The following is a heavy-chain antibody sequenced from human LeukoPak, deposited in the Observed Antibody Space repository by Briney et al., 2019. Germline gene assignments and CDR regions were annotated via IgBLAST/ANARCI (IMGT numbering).Heavy chain of an antibody. V-gene: IGHV4-59*11. CDR3: ARFSSGCSTASCYLDY. J-gene: IGHJ4*02. CDR1: GGSITDHY. D-gene: IGHD2-2*01. CDR2: IHSTGNT. Sequence: PSETLSLTCTVSGGSITDHYWSWIRQPLGKGLELTGHIHSTGNTFYKPSLKSRITISLDTSRNQFSLRLSSVTAADTAVYYCARFSSGCSTASCYLDYWGQGTLVTVSS.